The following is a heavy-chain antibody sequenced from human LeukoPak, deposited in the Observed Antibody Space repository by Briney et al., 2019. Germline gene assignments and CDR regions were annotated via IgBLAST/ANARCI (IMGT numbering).Heavy chain of an antibody. D-gene: IGHD6-13*01. CDR2: IRSKAYGGTT. CDR1: GFTFGDYA. CDR3: TRVIVKYSSSWYEFDY. J-gene: IGHJ4*02. Sequence: PGGSLRLSCTASGFTFGDYAMSWFRQAPGKGLEWVGFIRSKAYGGTTEYAASVKGRFTISRDDSKSIAYLQMNSLKTEDTAVYYCTRVIVKYSSSWYEFDYWGQGTLVTVSS. V-gene: IGHV3-49*03.